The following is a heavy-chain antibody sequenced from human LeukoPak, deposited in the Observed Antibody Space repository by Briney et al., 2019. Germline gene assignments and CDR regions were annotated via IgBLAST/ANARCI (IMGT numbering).Heavy chain of an antibody. D-gene: IGHD1-26*01. V-gene: IGHV3-9*01. Sequence: PGRSLRLSCVASGFKFNDYAMHWVRQAPGKGLESVSGLSWHSGSIGYADSVKGRFIISRDNAKNSLYLEMNSLRPEDSALYYCAKETKVGENLYYFDYWGRGTLVTVSS. CDR1: GFKFNDYA. J-gene: IGHJ4*02. CDR2: LSWHSGSI. CDR3: AKETKVGENLYYFDY.